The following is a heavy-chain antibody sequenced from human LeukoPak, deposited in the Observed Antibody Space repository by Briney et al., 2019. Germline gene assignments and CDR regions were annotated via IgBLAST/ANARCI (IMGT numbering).Heavy chain of an antibody. V-gene: IGHV3-23*01. D-gene: IGHD2-2*01. J-gene: IGHJ3*02. Sequence: GGSLRLSCAASGFTFSSYAMSWVRQAPGKGLEWVSAISGSGGSTYYADSVKGRFTISRDNPKNTLYLQMNSLRAEDTAVYYCAKEGGGDIVVVPAAFAHAFDIWGQGTMVTVSS. CDR3: AKEGGGDIVVVPAAFAHAFDI. CDR1: GFTFSSYA. CDR2: ISGSGGST.